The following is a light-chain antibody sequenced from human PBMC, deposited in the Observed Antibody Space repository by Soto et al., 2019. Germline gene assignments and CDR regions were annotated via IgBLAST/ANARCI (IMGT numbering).Light chain of an antibody. V-gene: IGKV3-11*01. CDR1: QSVSSY. Sequence: EIVLTQSPATLSLSPGERATLSCRASQSVSSYLAWYQQKPGQAPRLLIYDASNRATGIPSRFSGSLSGTDFTLTISSLEPEDLAFYYCQQRSKWPPGFTFGPGTKVDIK. CDR2: DAS. J-gene: IGKJ3*01. CDR3: QQRSKWPPGFT.